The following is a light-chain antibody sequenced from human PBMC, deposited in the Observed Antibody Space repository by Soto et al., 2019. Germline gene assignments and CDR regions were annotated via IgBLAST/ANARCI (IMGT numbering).Light chain of an antibody. CDR2: GAS. V-gene: IGKV3-15*01. CDR3: QQYNNWPRT. CDR1: QSVSSD. J-gene: IGKJ1*01. Sequence: EIVMTQSPATLSVSPGERATLSCRASQSVSSDVAWYQQKPGQAPRLLMYGASARATGIPARFSGSGSGTEFTLTISSLQSEDFAVYYCQQYNNWPRTFGQGTKVDIK.